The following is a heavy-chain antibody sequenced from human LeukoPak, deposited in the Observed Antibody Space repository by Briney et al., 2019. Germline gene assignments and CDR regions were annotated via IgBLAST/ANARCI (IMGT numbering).Heavy chain of an antibody. CDR1: GFTFTTFW. Sequence: GGSLRLSCAASGFTFTTFWMTWVRQAPGKGLEWVANIGPDGRSKYYVDSVRGRFTISRDNAKDSLYLQMNSLRAEDTAVYYCARDRTVTTSPFDYWGQGTLVTVSS. V-gene: IGHV3-7*01. CDR2: IGPDGRSK. CDR3: ARDRTVTTSPFDY. D-gene: IGHD4-17*01. J-gene: IGHJ4*02.